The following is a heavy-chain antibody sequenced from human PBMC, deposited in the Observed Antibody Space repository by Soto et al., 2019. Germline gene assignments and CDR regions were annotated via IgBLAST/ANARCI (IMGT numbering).Heavy chain of an antibody. Sequence: GESLKISCKGSGYSFTSYRIGWVRQMPGKGLEWMGIIYPGDSDTRYSPSFQGQVTISADKSISTAYLQWSSLKASDTAMYYCASTSIAAAGKDYNWFDPWGQGTLVTVSS. D-gene: IGHD6-13*01. CDR2: IYPGDSDT. CDR1: GYSFTSYR. CDR3: ASTSIAAAGKDYNWFDP. J-gene: IGHJ5*02. V-gene: IGHV5-51*01.